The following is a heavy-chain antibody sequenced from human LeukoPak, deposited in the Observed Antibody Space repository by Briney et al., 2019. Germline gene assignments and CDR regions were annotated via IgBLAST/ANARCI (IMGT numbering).Heavy chain of an antibody. CDR2: ISAGGATI. D-gene: IGHD1-26*01. CDR1: GFTFSTYA. Sequence: GGSLRLSCAASGFTFSTYAMSWLRQAPEKGLEWVSAISAGGATIYYADSVKGRFTVSRDNSKNTLYLQINSLRAEDTAVYYCAKDSGGTYFYYYYYMDVWGKGTTVTVSS. V-gene: IGHV3-23*01. CDR3: AKDSGGTYFYYYYYMDV. J-gene: IGHJ6*03.